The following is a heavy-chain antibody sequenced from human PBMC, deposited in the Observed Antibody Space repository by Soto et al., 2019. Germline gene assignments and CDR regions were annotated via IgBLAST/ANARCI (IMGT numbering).Heavy chain of an antibody. CDR3: ASPKHPLRVAPNYYYYGMDV. J-gene: IGHJ6*02. CDR2: INWNGGST. D-gene: IGHD5-12*01. CDR1: GFTFDDYG. Sequence: AGGSLRLSCAASGFTFDDYGMSWVRQAPGKGLEWVSGINWNGGSTGYADSVKGRFTISRDNSKNTLYLQMNSLRAEDTAVYYCASPKHPLRVAPNYYYYGMDVWGQGTTVTVSS. V-gene: IGHV3-20*04.